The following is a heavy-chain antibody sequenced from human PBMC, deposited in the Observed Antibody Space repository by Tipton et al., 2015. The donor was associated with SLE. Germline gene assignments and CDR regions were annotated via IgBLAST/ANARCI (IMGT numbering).Heavy chain of an antibody. CDR1: GFTFSSYS. D-gene: IGHD1-26*01. CDR3: AREGSGSYLDY. V-gene: IGHV3-48*01. CDR2: IISRISRI. J-gene: IGHJ4*02. Sequence: PLRLSCAASGFTFSSYSMNWVRQAPGKGLEWVSYIISRISRIYYADSVKGRFTISRDNAKNSLYLQMNSVRAEDTAGYYCAREGSGSYLDYWGQGALASVSS.